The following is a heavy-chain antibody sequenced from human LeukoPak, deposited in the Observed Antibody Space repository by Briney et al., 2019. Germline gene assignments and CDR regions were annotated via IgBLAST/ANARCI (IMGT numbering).Heavy chain of an antibody. CDR3: ARALSGIVGASDY. D-gene: IGHD1-26*01. J-gene: IGHJ4*02. Sequence: YPGRSLRLSCAASGFTFSSYGMHSVRHAPGKGLEGVAVIWYDGSNKYYVDSVKGRFTISRDNSKNTLYLQMNSLRAEDTAVYYCARALSGIVGASDYCGEGDPVTVSS. CDR1: GFTFSSYG. CDR2: IWYDGSNK. V-gene: IGHV3-33*01.